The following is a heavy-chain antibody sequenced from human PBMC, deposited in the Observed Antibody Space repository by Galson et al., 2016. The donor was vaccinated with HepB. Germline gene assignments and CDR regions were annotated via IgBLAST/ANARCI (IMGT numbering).Heavy chain of an antibody. CDR1: GDSIGSDTNW. D-gene: IGHD2-8*02. Sequence: SETLSLTCTVSGDSIGSDTNWWSWVRQSPGKGLEWIGEIYHSGDTNYNPSLKSRVTMSVDTSKSQFSLRLSSVTAADTALYFRARDCTGGTCKFALYDAFDIWGPGIMVTVSS. J-gene: IGHJ3*02. CDR3: ARDCTGGTCKFALYDAFDI. V-gene: IGHV4-4*02. CDR2: IYHSGDT.